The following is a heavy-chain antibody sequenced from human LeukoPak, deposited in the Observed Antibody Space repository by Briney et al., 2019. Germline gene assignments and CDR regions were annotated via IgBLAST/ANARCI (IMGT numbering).Heavy chain of an antibody. CDR2: ISSSSSYI. D-gene: IGHD5-18*01. J-gene: IGHJ4*02. CDR3: ARAGYSYPYYFDY. V-gene: IGHV3-21*01. Sequence: GESLKISCAASGFTFSSYSMNWVRQAPGKGLEWVSSISSSSSYIYYADSVKGRFTISRDNAKNSLYLQMNSLRAEDTAVYYCARAGYSYPYYFDYWGQGTLVTVSS. CDR1: GFTFSSYS.